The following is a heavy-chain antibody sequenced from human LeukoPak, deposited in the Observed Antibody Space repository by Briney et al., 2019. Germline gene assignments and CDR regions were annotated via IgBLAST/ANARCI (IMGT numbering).Heavy chain of an antibody. Sequence: SETLSLTCAVYGGSFSGYYWSWIRQPPGKWLEWIGEINHSGSTNYNPSLKSRVTISVDTSKNQFSLKLSSVTAADTAVYDCARGYSSSWRFYYFDYWGQGTLVTVSS. V-gene: IGHV4-34*01. CDR1: GGSFSGYY. D-gene: IGHD6-13*01. J-gene: IGHJ4*02. CDR2: INHSGST. CDR3: ARGYSSSWRFYYFDY.